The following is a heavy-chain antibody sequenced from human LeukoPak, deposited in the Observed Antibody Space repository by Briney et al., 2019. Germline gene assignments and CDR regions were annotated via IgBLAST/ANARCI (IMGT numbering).Heavy chain of an antibody. CDR1: GYTLTELS. CDR3: ARWWGYCSSTSCHSPRNWFDP. V-gene: IGHV1-24*01. J-gene: IGHJ5*02. CDR2: FDPEDGET. Sequence: ASVKVSCKVSGYTLTELSMHWVRQAPGKGLEWMGGFDPEDGETIYAQKFQGRVTMTEDTSTDTAYMELSSLRSDDTAVYYCARWWGYCSSTSCHSPRNWFDPWGQGTLVTVSS. D-gene: IGHD2-2*02.